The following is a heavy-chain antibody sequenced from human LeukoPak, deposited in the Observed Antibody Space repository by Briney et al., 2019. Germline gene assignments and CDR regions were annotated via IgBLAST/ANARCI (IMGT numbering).Heavy chain of an antibody. J-gene: IGHJ5*02. CDR1: GFTFSSYG. D-gene: IGHD4-17*01. CDR2: IRYDGSNK. V-gene: IGHV3-30*02. CDR3: AKDRGENHWFDP. Sequence: GGSLRLSCAASGFTFSSYGMHWVRQAPGKGLEWVAFIRYDGSNKYYADSVKGRFTISRDNSKNTLYLQMNSLRAEDTAVYYCAKDRGENHWFDPWGQGTLVTVSS.